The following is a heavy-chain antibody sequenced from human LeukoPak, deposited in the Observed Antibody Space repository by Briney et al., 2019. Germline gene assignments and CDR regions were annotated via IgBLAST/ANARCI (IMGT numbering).Heavy chain of an antibody. CDR2: IRRKTSGGTT. D-gene: IGHD5-24*01. CDR1: GFTFGDYE. V-gene: IGHV3-49*04. CDR3: TRVFRRDGYNSIDY. Sequence: GRSLGLSCTASGFTFGDYEMIWVRQAPGKGLEWVAFIRRKTSGGTTEYAASAKGRFTISRDDSKSIAYLQMNSLKTEDTAVYYCTRVFRRDGYNSIDYWGQGTLVTVSS. J-gene: IGHJ4*02.